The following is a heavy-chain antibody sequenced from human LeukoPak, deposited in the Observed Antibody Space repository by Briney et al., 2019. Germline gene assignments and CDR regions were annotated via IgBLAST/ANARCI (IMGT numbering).Heavy chain of an antibody. CDR1: GFTFSSYG. CDR3: AKVRQQLGFDP. Sequence: PGRSLRLSCAASGFTFSSYGMHWVRQAPGKGLEWVAVISYDGSNKYYADSVKGRFTISRDNSKNTLYLQMNSLRAEDKAVYYCAKVRQQLGFDPWGQGTLVTVSS. V-gene: IGHV3-30*18. CDR2: ISYDGSNK. J-gene: IGHJ5*02. D-gene: IGHD6-13*01.